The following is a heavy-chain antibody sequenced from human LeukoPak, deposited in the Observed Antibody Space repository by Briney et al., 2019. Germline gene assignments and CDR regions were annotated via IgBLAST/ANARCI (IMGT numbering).Heavy chain of an antibody. Sequence: SSETLSLTCTVSGGSISSYYWSWIRQPPGKGLEWIGYIYYSGSTNYNPSLKSRVTISVDTSKNQFSLKLGSVTAADTAVYYCARDNWNYGSSMDVWGQGTTVTVSS. CDR1: GGSISSYY. D-gene: IGHD1-7*01. V-gene: IGHV4-59*01. CDR3: ARDNWNYGSSMDV. J-gene: IGHJ6*02. CDR2: IYYSGST.